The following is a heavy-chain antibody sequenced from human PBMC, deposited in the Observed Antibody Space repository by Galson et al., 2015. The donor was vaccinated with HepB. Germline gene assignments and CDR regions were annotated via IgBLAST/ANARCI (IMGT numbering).Heavy chain of an antibody. V-gene: IGHV5-51*01. D-gene: IGHD3-10*01. Sequence: QSGAEVKKPGESLKISCQGSGYSFTNYWIGWVRQMPGKGLEWMGIIYPGDSDTRYSPSFQGQVTISADKSISTAYLQWSSLKASDTAMYFCARVGQQYYYGMDVWGQGTTVTVPS. J-gene: IGHJ6*02. CDR3: ARVGQQYYYGMDV. CDR1: GYSFTNYW. CDR2: IYPGDSDT.